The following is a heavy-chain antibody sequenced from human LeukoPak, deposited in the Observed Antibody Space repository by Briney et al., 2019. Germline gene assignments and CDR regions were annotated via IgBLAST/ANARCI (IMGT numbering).Heavy chain of an antibody. CDR1: GFTFSSYG. Sequence: PGGSLRLSCAASGFTFSSYGMHWVRQAPGKGLEWVAVIWYDGSNKYYADSVKGRLTISRDNSNNTLYLQMNSLRAEDTAVYYCAKDSQGFTYYYYYMDVWGKGTTVTVSS. J-gene: IGHJ6*03. CDR3: AKDSQGFTYYYYYMDV. V-gene: IGHV3-33*06. CDR2: IWYDGSNK.